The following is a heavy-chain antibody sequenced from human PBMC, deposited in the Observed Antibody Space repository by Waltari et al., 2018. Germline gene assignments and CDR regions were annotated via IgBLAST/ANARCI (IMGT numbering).Heavy chain of an antibody. CDR2: ISAGGSGGRT. D-gene: IGHD5-12*01. CDR1: GFTCRNNY. J-gene: IGHJ5*02. V-gene: IGHV3-53*01. CDR3: ARVGLGSPLEWLRLFDA. Sequence: EVKLVESGGGLRQPGGSLRLSCGASGFTCRNNYMVWVRQVPGEGLEWVSLISAGGSGGRTIYADSVKGRFIISRDNSKNTLYLQMNSLRVEDTAVYFCARVGLGSPLEWLRLFDAWGQGTLVTVSS.